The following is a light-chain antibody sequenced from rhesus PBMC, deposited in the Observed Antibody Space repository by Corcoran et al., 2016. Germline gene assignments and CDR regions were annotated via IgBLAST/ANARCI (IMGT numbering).Light chain of an antibody. CDR3: LQYSNWYS. V-gene: IGKV3-24*01. J-gene: IGKJ2*01. CDR1: QSVTGS. Sequence: EIVMTQSPATLSLSPGERATLSCRASQSVTGSLAWSQQKPGQAPRLLIYDAAPRATGIPDRFRGSGSGTDFTLTIRSLEPEDVAVYYCLQYSNWYSFGQGTKVEIK. CDR2: DAA.